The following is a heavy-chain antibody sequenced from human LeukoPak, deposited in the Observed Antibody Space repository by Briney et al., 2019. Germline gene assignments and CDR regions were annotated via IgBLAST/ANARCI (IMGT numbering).Heavy chain of an antibody. CDR1: GDSISSYF. D-gene: IGHD3-9*01. J-gene: IGHJ4*02. V-gene: IGHV4-59*01. CDR3: ARTPQGDNYFDY. CDR2: FYNGRP. Sequence: SETLSLTCTVSGDSISSYFWNWIRQTPGKGLEWIGFYNGRPNYNPSLKSRVTISVDTSKNQFSLKLNSVTAADTAVYYCARTPQGDNYFDYWGQGYLVTVSS.